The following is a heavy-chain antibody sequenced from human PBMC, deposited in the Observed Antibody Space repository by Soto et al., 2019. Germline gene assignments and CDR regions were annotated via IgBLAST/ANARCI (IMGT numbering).Heavy chain of an antibody. CDR1: CYSFTNYW. D-gene: IGHD5-12*01. J-gene: IGHJ4*02. V-gene: IGHV5-51*01. Sequence: PGVSLKISCKVSCYSFTNYWIGWLRQMPGKGLEWMGIIYPDNSDTRYSPSFQGQVTISADKSVSTAYLQWSSLKASDTAIYYCETHRDGYNPPEYWGQAILVTVSS. CDR2: IYPDNSDT. CDR3: ETHRDGYNPPEY.